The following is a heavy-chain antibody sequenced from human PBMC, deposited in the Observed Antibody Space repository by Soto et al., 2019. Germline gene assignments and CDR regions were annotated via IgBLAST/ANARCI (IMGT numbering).Heavy chain of an antibody. CDR2: INPNSGGT. CDR3: ARVRDDYGDYNFDY. D-gene: IGHD4-17*01. Sequence: ASVKVSCKASGYTSTGYYMHWVRQAPGQGLEWMGWINPNSGGTNYAQKFQGWVTMTRDTSISTAYMELSRLRSDDTAVYYCARVRDDYGDYNFDYSGQGTLVTVSS. V-gene: IGHV1-2*04. CDR1: GYTSTGYY. J-gene: IGHJ4*02.